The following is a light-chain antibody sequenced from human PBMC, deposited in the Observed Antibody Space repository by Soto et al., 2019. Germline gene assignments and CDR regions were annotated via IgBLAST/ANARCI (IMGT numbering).Light chain of an antibody. CDR1: LSVSSY. Sequence: VVLTQSPATLSLSPGERATLSCRASLSVSSYLAWYQKKPGQAPRLLXYDASYRATGIPARFIGSGSGTDLTLTISSLETEDFAVYYCQQRQYWPPITFGQGTRLEIK. CDR2: DAS. CDR3: QQRQYWPPIT. J-gene: IGKJ5*01. V-gene: IGKV3-11*01.